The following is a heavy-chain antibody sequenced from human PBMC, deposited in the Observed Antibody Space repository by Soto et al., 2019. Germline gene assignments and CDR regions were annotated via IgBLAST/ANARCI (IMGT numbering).Heavy chain of an antibody. V-gene: IGHV4-4*07. J-gene: IGHJ4*02. CDR3: ARGGQDFWSGPFDY. CDR1: GGSISNYF. D-gene: IGHD3-3*01. Sequence: PSETLSLTCTVSGGSISNYFCNWIRQPAGKGLEWIGRIDNSGSTNYNPPLKSRITMSADTSRNQFSLKLNSVTAADTAVYYCARGGQDFWSGPFDYWGQGALVTVSS. CDR2: IDNSGST.